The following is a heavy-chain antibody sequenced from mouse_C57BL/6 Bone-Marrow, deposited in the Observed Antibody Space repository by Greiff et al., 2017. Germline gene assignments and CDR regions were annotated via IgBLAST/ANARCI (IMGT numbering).Heavy chain of an antibody. V-gene: IGHV1-55*01. CDR2: IYPGSGST. D-gene: IGHD1-1*01. Sequence: VQLQQSGAELVKPGASVKMSCKASGYTFTSYWITWVKQRPGQGLEWIGEIYPGSGSTKYNEKFKSKATLTVDTSSSTAYMQLSSLTSEDSAVYYYASYYYDSSSFDVWGTGTTVTVSS. CDR3: ASYYYDSSSFDV. J-gene: IGHJ1*03. CDR1: GYTFTSYW.